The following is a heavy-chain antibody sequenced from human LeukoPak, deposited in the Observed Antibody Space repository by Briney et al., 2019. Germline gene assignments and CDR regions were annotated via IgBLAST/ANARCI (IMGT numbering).Heavy chain of an antibody. CDR3: ARDRYYDFWSGSHYFDY. V-gene: IGHV1-69*06. CDR1: GGTFSSYA. CDR2: IIPMFGTA. J-gene: IGHJ4*02. Sequence: SVKVSCKASGGTFSSYAINWVRQAPGQGLEWMGGIIPMFGTANYAQKFQGRVTITADKSTSTAYMELSSLRSEDTAVYYCARDRYYDFWSGSHYFDYWGQGTLVTVSS. D-gene: IGHD3-3*01.